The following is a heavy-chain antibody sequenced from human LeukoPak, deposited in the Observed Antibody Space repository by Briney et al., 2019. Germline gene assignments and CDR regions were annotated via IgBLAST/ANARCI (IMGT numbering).Heavy chain of an antibody. V-gene: IGHV3-23*01. CDR2: ISGSGGST. Sequence: PGGSLRLSCAASGFTFSSYAMSWVRQAPGKGLEWVSAISGSGGSTYYADSVKGRFTISRDNSKNTLYLQMNSLRAEDTAVYCCARDMGELMVRGVISYWGQGTLVTVSS. J-gene: IGHJ4*02. CDR1: GFTFSSYA. D-gene: IGHD3-10*01. CDR3: ARDMGELMVRGVISY.